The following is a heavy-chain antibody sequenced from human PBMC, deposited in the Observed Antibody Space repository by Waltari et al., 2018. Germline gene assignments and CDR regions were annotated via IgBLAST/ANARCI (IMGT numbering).Heavy chain of an antibody. D-gene: IGHD3-16*01. Sequence: EVQLVESGGGLVQPGGSLRLACAGSGFTFVSNWMHWVRQVPGKGLAWVGRTNEDGTFTTHADSVKGRFTISRDNAKNTLFLEMNGLRVEDTAVYYCVRDLAGVGGQWGQGTLVTVSA. CDR3: VRDLAGVGGQ. CDR1: GFTFVSNW. V-gene: IGHV3-74*01. J-gene: IGHJ4*02. CDR2: TNEDGTFT.